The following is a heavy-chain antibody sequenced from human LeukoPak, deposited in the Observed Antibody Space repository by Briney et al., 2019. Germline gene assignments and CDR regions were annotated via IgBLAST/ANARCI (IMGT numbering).Heavy chain of an antibody. J-gene: IGHJ5*02. CDR1: GGSISSGSYY. CDR3: ARKAGDYGDGFDP. V-gene: IGHV4-39*01. Sequence: SETLSLTCSVSGGSISSGSYYWGWIRQPPGKGLEWIGTIYYSGSTYYNPSLKSRVAISVDTSRNQFSLKLSSMTAADTAAYYCARKAGDYGDGFDPWGQGTLVTVSS. CDR2: IYYSGST. D-gene: IGHD4-17*01.